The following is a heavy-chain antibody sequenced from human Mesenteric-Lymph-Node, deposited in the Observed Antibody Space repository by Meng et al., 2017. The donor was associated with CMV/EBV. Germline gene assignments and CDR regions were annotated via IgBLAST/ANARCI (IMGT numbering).Heavy chain of an antibody. V-gene: IGHV4-59*01. Sequence: GSLRLSCTVSGGSISSYYWSWIRQPPGKGLEWIGYIYYSGSTNYNPSLKSRVTISVDTPKNQFSLKLSSVTAADTAVYYCARAQEYYFDYWGQGTLVTVSS. CDR1: GGSISSYY. CDR2: IYYSGST. CDR3: ARAQEYYFDY. J-gene: IGHJ4*02.